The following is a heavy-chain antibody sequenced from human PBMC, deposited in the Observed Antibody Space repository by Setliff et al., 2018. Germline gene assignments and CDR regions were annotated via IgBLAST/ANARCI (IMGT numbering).Heavy chain of an antibody. D-gene: IGHD2-2*01. CDR1: GYSISSGYI. J-gene: IGHJ4*03. V-gene: IGHV4-38-2*02. Sequence: SETLSLTCTVSGYSISSGYIWGWIRQPPGKGLEWVGNIGHTGSINYNPSLKSRLTISRDTSKNQVSLKLNSVTATDTAVYYCARTGSARWYVPDYWGQGTTVTVSS. CDR3: ARTGSARWYVPDY. CDR2: IGHTGSI.